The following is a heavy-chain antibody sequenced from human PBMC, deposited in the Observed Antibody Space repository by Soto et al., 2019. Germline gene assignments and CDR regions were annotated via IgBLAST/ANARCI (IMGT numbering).Heavy chain of an antibody. CDR2: IYYSGST. Sequence: SETLSLTCTVSGGSISSSSYYWGWIRQPPGKGLEWIGSIYYSGSTYYNPSLKSRVTISVDTSKNQFSLKLSSVTAADTAVYYCLGYYYDSSGYTFDYWGQGTLVTV. V-gene: IGHV4-39*01. CDR3: LGYYYDSSGYTFDY. J-gene: IGHJ4*02. CDR1: GGSISSSSYY. D-gene: IGHD3-22*01.